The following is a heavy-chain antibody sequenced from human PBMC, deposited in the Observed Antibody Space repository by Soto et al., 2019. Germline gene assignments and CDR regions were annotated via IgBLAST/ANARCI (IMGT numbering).Heavy chain of an antibody. D-gene: IGHD5-12*01. J-gene: IGHJ2*01. V-gene: IGHV1-69*12. CDR1: GGTFSNYP. CDR3: ARGNHRWLQLWYFDL. Sequence: QVQLVXXGAEVKKPXXXXKVSCKASGGTFSNYPISWVRQAPGQGLEWMGGIIPIFGTVNYAQKFQGRVTITADESTSTAYMELSSLRSEDTAVYYCARGNHRWLQLWYFDLWGRGTLVTVSS. CDR2: IIPIFGTV.